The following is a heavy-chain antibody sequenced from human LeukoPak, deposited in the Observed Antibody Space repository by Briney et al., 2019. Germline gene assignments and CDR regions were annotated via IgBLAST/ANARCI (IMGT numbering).Heavy chain of an antibody. CDR3: ARLAGADSHPYHH. Sequence: GGSLRLSCAASGFTFSSYWMSWVRQAPGKGLEWVANIKQSGSDKYYVDSVKGRFTISRDNSKNTLYLQLNSLRAEDPAVYYCARLAGADSHPYHHWGQGTLVTVSS. CDR1: GFTFSSYW. D-gene: IGHD2-21*02. J-gene: IGHJ5*02. CDR2: IKQSGSDK. V-gene: IGHV3-7*03.